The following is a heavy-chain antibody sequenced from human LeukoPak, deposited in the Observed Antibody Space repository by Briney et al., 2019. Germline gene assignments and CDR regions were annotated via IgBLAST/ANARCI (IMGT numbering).Heavy chain of an antibody. D-gene: IGHD1-26*01. CDR2: IYPDDSDT. CDR3: ARRLRGATQYYFDY. J-gene: IGHJ4*02. Sequence: GESLKISCKGSGYSFTSYWIGWLRQMSGKSRECMGIIYPDDSDTRYNPSFQSQGTTSADKSISTASLQWSSLKASDTAMYYCARRLRGATQYYFDYWGQGTLVTVSS. V-gene: IGHV5-51*01. CDR1: GYSFTSYW.